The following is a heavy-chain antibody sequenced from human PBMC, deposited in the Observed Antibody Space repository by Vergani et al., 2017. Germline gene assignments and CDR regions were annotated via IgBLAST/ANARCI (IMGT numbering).Heavy chain of an antibody. J-gene: IGHJ3*02. CDR1: GASIRSSNYY. D-gene: IGHD1-26*01. V-gene: IGHV4-39*01. CDR2: IYYSGST. Sequence: QLQLQESGPGLVKPSATLSLTCSVSGASIRSSNYYWGWSRQPPGKGLEWIGSIYYSGSTYYNPSLKSRVTISVDTSKNQFSLKLSSVTAADTAVYYCARHSGSIRSAFDIWGQGTMVTVSS. CDR3: ARHSGSIRSAFDI.